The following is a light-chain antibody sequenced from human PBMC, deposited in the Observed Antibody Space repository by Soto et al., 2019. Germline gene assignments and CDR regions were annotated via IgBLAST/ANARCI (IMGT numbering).Light chain of an antibody. CDR3: QHYNSYSEA. CDR2: KAS. V-gene: IGKV1-5*03. J-gene: IGKJ1*01. CDR1: QGISSW. Sequence: DIQMTQCPSTLSAFVGDRVTITCRASQGISSWLAWYQQKPGKAPKLLIYKASTLKSGVPSRFSGSGSRTEFTLTISSLQPDDFATYYCQHYNSYSEAFGQGTKV.